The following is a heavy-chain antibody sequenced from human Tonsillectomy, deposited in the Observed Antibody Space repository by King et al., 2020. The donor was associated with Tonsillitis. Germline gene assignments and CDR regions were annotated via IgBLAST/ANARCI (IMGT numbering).Heavy chain of an antibody. D-gene: IGHD6-25*01. V-gene: IGHV3-9*01. CDR3: AKGVAVSIAAGRRYDWFDP. CDR1: GFTFDDYA. Sequence: VQLVESGGGLVQPGRSLRLSCAASGFTFDDYAMHWVRQAPGKGLEWVSGISWNSCSIGYADSVKGRFTISRDNAKNSLYLQMNSLRAEDTALYYCAKGVAVSIAAGRRYDWFDPWGQGTLVTVSS. CDR2: ISWNSCSI. J-gene: IGHJ5*02.